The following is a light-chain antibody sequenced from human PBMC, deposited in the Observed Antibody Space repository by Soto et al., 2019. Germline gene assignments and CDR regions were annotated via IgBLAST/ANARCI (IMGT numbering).Light chain of an antibody. CDR1: QSISSSV. V-gene: IGKV3-20*01. CDR2: GSS. J-gene: IGKJ2*01. CDR3: QQYGSSPPYT. Sequence: EFVLTQSTGTLSLSPGERATLSCRASQSISSSVLAWYQQKPGQAPRLLIFGSSDRDTGIPDRFSGSGSGTDFTLTISRLEPEDFAVYYCQQYGSSPPYTFGQGTKLEIE.